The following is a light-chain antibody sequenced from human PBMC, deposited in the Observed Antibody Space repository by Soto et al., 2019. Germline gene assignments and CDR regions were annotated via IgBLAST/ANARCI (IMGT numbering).Light chain of an antibody. J-gene: IGKJ5*01. CDR3: QQSYSTPRT. V-gene: IGKV1-5*01. CDR1: QSISSW. Sequence: DIQMTQSPSTLSAAVGDRVTITCRASQSISSWLAWYQQKPGKAPKLLIYDASSLESGVPSRFSGSGSGTDFTLTISSLQPEDFATYYCQQSYSTPRTFGQGTRLEIK. CDR2: DAS.